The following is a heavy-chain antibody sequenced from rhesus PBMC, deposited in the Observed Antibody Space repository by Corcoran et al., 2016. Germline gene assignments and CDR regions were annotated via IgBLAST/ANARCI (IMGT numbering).Heavy chain of an antibody. CDR2: VNGNSGST. Sequence: QVQLQESGPGLVKPSETLSLNCAVSGGSFSSYWWSRIRQPPGKGLEWIGGVNGNSGSTNYNPSLKSRVTISNDASKNQFSLKLSSVTAADTAVYYCARDRRVVATNYFDYWGQGVLVTVSS. D-gene: IGHD2-21*01. CDR3: ARDRRVVATNYFDY. V-gene: IGHV4-80*01. CDR1: GGSFSSYW. J-gene: IGHJ4*01.